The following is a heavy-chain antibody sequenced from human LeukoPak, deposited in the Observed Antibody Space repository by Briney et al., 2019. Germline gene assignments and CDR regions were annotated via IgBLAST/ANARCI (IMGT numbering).Heavy chain of an antibody. CDR2: ISAYNGDT. CDR3: ARDATEGTTAGFDY. Sequence: ASVKVSCKASGCTVITYGIAWVRQAPGQGLEWMGWISAYNGDTNYAQKVQGRVTMSTDTSTSPAYMELRSLRCDDMAVYYCARDATEGTTAGFDYWGQGTLVTVSS. V-gene: IGHV1-18*03. D-gene: IGHD1-7*01. J-gene: IGHJ4*02. CDR1: GCTVITYG.